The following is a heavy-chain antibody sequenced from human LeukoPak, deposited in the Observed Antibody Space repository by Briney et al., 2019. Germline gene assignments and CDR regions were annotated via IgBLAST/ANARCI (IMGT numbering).Heavy chain of an antibody. CDR3: ARAEIYYSSGPHTGFDP. D-gene: IGHD6-19*01. Sequence: ASVKVSCKASGYTFTSYGISWVRQAPGQGLEWMGWISAYNGNTNYAQKLQGRVTMTTDTSTSTAYMELRSLRSDDTAVYYCARAEIYYSSGPHTGFDPWGQGTLVTVSS. V-gene: IGHV1-18*01. CDR2: ISAYNGNT. J-gene: IGHJ5*02. CDR1: GYTFTSYG.